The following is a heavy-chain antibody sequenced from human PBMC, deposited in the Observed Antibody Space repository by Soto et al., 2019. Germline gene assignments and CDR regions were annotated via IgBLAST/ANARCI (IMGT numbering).Heavy chain of an antibody. CDR1: GYTFTSYY. V-gene: IGHV1-46*01. CDR3: ARGFYDYVWGSYRSGAFDI. CDR2: INPSGGST. J-gene: IGHJ3*02. Sequence: ASVKVSCKASGYTFTSYYMHWVRQAPGQGLEWMGIINPSGGSTSYAQKFQGRVTMTRDTSTSTVYMELSSLRSEDTAVYYCARGFYDYVWGSYRSGAFDIWGQGTMVTV. D-gene: IGHD3-16*02.